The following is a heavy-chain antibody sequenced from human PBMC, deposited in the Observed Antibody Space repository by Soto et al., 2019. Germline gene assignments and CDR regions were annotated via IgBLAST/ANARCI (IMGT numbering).Heavy chain of an antibody. CDR3: ARELGYCSSTSCYTVFWFDP. CDR2: IIPIFGTA. J-gene: IGHJ5*02. V-gene: IGHV1-69*01. Sequence: QVQLVQSGAEVKKPGSSVKVSCKASGGTFSSYAISWVRQAPGQGLEWMGGIIPIFGTANYAQKFQGRVTITADESTSTAYMELGSLRSEDTAVYYCARELGYCSSTSCYTVFWFDPWGQGTLVTVSS. D-gene: IGHD2-2*02. CDR1: GGTFSSYA.